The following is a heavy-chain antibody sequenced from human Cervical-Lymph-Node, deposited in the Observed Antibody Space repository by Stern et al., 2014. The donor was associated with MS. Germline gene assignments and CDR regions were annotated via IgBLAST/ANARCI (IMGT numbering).Heavy chain of an antibody. J-gene: IGHJ4*02. Sequence: VQLVESGGGVVQPGTSLKLSCVASGFIFGHHGFHWVRQAPGKGLEWVAVISNDGSKKHHADSLRGRFTVSRDNSKNPLSLKMDSLAPEDTGVYYCARLLKMPTIDSWGQGALVTVSS. CDR1: GFIFGHHG. D-gene: IGHD1-26*01. V-gene: IGHV3-30*03. CDR3: ARLLKMPTIDS. CDR2: ISNDGSKK.